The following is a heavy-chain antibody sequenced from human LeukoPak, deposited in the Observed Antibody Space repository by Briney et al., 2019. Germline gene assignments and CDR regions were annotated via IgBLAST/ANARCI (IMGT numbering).Heavy chain of an antibody. CDR1: CGSISGYY. Sequence: SETLSITCSYSCGSISGYYCGFIRQSPGKGLEWIAYIYYSGSTNYNPSLKSRVTISVDTSKNQFSLKLSSVTAAATGMHFCARARDASSGYFLFDPWGQGTLVTVSS. CDR3: ARARDASSGYFLFDP. J-gene: IGHJ5*02. D-gene: IGHD3-22*01. CDR2: IYYSGST. V-gene: IGHV4-59*01.